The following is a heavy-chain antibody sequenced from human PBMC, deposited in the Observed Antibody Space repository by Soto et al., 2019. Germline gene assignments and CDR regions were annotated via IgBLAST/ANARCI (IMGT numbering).Heavy chain of an antibody. CDR3: ARGLTTRDFDY. CDR1: GGSFSGYY. D-gene: IGHD2-2*01. V-gene: IGHV4-34*01. CDR2: INHSGST. Sequence: SETLSLTCAVYGGSFSGYYWSWIRQPPGKGLEWIGEINHSGSTNYNPSLRSRVTISVDTSKNQFSLKLSSVTAADTAVYYCARGLTTRDFDYWGQGTLVTVSS. J-gene: IGHJ4*02.